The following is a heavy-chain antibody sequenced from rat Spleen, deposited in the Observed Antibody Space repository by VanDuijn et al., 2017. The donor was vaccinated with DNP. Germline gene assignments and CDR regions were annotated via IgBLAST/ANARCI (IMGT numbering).Heavy chain of an antibody. CDR1: GFSLTDYN. J-gene: IGHJ1*01. Sequence: QVQLKESGPGLVQPSQTLSLTCTIAGFSLTDYNVHWVRQPPGKGLEWMGVIWNFGGTRYHSTLTSRLTITKDTSKSQVFLKMNSLQTEDTAIYFCSRDRDSTGIRTWYFDFWGPGTMVTVSS. D-gene: IGHD1-4*01. CDR2: IWNFGGT. CDR3: SRDRDSTGIRTWYFDF. V-gene: IGHV2-41*01.